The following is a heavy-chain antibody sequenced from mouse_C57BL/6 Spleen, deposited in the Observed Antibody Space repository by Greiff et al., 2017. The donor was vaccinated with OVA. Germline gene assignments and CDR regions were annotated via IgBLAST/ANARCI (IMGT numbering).Heavy chain of an antibody. CDR2: INPSTGGT. CDR1: GYSFTGYY. CDR3: ARSLSALDY. Sequence: VQLQQSGPELVKPGASVKISCKASGYSFTGYYMNWVKQSPEKSLEWIGEINPSTGGTTYNQKFKAKATLTVDKSSSTAYMQLKSLTSEDSAVYYCARSLSALDYWGQGTPLTVSS. V-gene: IGHV1-42*01. D-gene: IGHD6-1*01. J-gene: IGHJ2*01.